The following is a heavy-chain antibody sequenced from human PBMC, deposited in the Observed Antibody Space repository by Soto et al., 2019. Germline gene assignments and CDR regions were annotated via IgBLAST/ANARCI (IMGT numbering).Heavy chain of an antibody. D-gene: IGHD4-17*01. Sequence: GGSLRLSCVASGFTFSSHGLHWVRQAPGKGLEWVAVISYDGSNEYYTDSVKGRFTISRDNSKNMLYLQMNSLRPEDTAVYYCAKDNPSYDWGQGTLVTVSS. CDR2: ISYDGSNE. V-gene: IGHV3-30*18. CDR1: GFTFSSHG. J-gene: IGHJ4*02. CDR3: AKDNPSYD.